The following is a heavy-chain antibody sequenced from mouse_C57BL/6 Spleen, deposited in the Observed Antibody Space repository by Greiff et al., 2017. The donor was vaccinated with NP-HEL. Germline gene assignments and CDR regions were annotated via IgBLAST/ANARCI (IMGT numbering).Heavy chain of an antibody. V-gene: IGHV5-6*01. CDR3: ARQYYGSSRYFDV. CDR1: GFTFSSYG. D-gene: IGHD1-1*01. Sequence: EVKLMESGGDLVKPGGSLKLSCAASGFTFSSYGMSWVRQTPDKRLEWVATISSGGSYTYYPDSVKGRFTISRDNAKNTLYLQMSSLKSEDTAMYYCARQYYGSSRYFDVWGTGTTVTVSS. CDR2: ISSGGSYT. J-gene: IGHJ1*03.